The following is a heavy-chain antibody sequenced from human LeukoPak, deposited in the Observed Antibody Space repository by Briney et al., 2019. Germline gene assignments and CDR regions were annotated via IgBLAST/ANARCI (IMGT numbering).Heavy chain of an antibody. Sequence: SETLSLTCAVYGGSFSGYYWSWIRQPPGKGLEWIGEINHSGSTNYNPSLTSRVTISVDTSKNQFSLKLSSVTAADTAVYYCARENYYCSGGSCYSPYAFDIWGQGTMVTVSS. J-gene: IGHJ3*02. CDR1: GGSFSGYY. CDR3: ARENYYCSGGSCYSPYAFDI. V-gene: IGHV4-34*01. CDR2: INHSGST. D-gene: IGHD2-15*01.